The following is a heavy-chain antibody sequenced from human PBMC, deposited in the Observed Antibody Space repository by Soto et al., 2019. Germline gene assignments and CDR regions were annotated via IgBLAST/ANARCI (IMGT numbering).Heavy chain of an antibody. Sequence: GGSLRLSCTASGFTFGSYAISWFRQAPGKGLEWVGFIRSKAYYGTTEYAASVNGRFTFSRDDSKSIAYLQMNSLKTEDTAVYYCTRGMYSAYETSPLFFDYWGQGTLVTVSS. D-gene: IGHD5-12*01. CDR1: GFTFGSYA. V-gene: IGHV3-49*03. CDR3: TRGMYSAYETSPLFFDY. CDR2: IRSKAYYGTT. J-gene: IGHJ4*02.